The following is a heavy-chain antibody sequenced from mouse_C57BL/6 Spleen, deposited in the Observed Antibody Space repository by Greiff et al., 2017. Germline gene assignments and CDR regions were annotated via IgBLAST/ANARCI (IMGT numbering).Heavy chain of an antibody. CDR2: INYDGSST. J-gene: IGHJ2*01. CDR1: GFTFSDYY. Sequence: EVMLVESEGGLVQPGSSMKLSCTASGFTFSDYYMAWVRQVPEKGLEWVANINYDGSSTYYLDSLKSRFIISRDNAKNILYLQMSSLKSEDTATYYCAREDSNYGFDYWGQGTTLTVSS. D-gene: IGHD2-5*01. CDR3: AREDSNYGFDY. V-gene: IGHV5-16*01.